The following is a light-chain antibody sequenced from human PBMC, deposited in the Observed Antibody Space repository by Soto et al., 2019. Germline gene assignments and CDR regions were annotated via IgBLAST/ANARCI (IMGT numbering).Light chain of an antibody. CDR1: QSVSSN. J-gene: IGKJ1*01. CDR3: QQYNNWPPKT. CDR2: GAS. Sequence: EIVMTQSPATLSVSPGERATLSCRASQSVSSNLAWYQQKPGQAPRLLIYGASTRATGIPARFSGSGAGTEFPLTISSLQSEDLAVYYCQQYNNWPPKTFGQGTKVEIK. V-gene: IGKV3-15*01.